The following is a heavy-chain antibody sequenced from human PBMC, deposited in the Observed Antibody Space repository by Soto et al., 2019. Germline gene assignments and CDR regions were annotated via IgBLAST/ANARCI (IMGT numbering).Heavy chain of an antibody. J-gene: IGHJ4*02. Sequence: SETLSLTCTVSGDSIGTTHSYWAWIRQSPGKGLEWIGNIHYSGSTYYMPSLRSRVTLSVDTSKNQFSLRLTSVTAEDTAVYYCARHEGNGDVWPLDYWGQG. D-gene: IGHD2-8*01. V-gene: IGHV4-39*01. CDR3: ARHEGNGDVWPLDY. CDR1: GDSIGTTHSY. CDR2: IHYSGST.